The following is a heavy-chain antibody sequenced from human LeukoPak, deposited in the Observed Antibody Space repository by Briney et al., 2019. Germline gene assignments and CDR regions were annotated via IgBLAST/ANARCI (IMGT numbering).Heavy chain of an antibody. CDR2: INPNSGGT. J-gene: IGHJ3*02. CDR1: GYTSTGYY. CDR3: ARGHRAGFTMVVVPRGRRHAFDI. D-gene: IGHD2-2*01. V-gene: IGHV1-2*04. Sequence: ASVKVSCKASGYTSTGYYMHWVRQAPGQGLEWMGWINPNSGGTNYAQKFQGWVTMTRDTSISTAYMELSRLRSDDTAVYYCARGHRAGFTMVVVPRGRRHAFDIWGQGTMVTVSS.